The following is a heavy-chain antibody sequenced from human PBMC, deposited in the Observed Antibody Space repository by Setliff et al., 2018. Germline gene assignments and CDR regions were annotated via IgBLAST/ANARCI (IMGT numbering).Heavy chain of an antibody. J-gene: IGHJ4*02. CDR3: ARAPRYFDPTGSYFDF. CDR2: VYYSGAA. CDR1: GDSISAAS. V-gene: IGHV4-59*01. D-gene: IGHD3-22*01. Sequence: SETLSLTCNVSGDSISAASIMAWIRQPPGKGLEFIGYVYYSGAAKYDPSLKSRVTMSVDTSKTQFSLKLNSMTTADTAVYYCARAPRYFDPTGSYFDFWGQGSRVT.